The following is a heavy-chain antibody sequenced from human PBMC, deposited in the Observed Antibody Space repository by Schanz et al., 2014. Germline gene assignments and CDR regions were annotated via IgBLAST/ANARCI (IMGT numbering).Heavy chain of an antibody. J-gene: IGHJ5*02. CDR2: IPWNGAAI. CDR3: AWPALWCGDNCFDP. CDR1: GFNSDDYA. V-gene: IGHV3-9*02. Sequence: EVQVVESGGGLVQPGGSLRLSCTASGFNSDDYAMHWVRQAPGKGLEWVSNIPWNGAAIGYAGSVRGRFTISRDSAKNSLFLQMNSLRAEDTAVYYCAWPALWCGDNCFDPWGQGTLVTVSS. D-gene: IGHD3-10*01.